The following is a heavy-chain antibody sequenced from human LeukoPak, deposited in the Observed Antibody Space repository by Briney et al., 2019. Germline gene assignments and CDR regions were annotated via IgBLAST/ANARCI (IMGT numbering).Heavy chain of an antibody. J-gene: IGHJ6*02. CDR3: ARVGLSGYYDSSGYPNYYYYGMDV. V-gene: IGHV1-2*04. CDR1: GYTFTGYY. CDR2: INPNSGGT. Sequence: ASVKVSCKASGYTFTGYYMHWVRQAPGQGLEWMGWINPNSGGTNYAQKFQGWVTMTRDTSISTAYMELSGLRSDDTAVYYCARVGLSGYYDSSGYPNYYYYGMDVWGQGTTVTVSS. D-gene: IGHD3-22*01.